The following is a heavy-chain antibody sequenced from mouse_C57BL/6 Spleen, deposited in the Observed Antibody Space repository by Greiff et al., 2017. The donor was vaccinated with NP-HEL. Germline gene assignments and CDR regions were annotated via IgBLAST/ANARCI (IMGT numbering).Heavy chain of an antibody. CDR3: VRHSDGFDY. CDR2: IRSKSNNYAT. V-gene: IGHV10-1*01. J-gene: IGHJ2*01. CDR1: GFSFNTYA. Sequence: DVKLVESGGGLVQPKGSLKLSCAASGFSFNTYATNWVRQAPGKGLEWVARIRSKSNNYATFYADSVKDRFTISRDHSESMLSLQKNSMKTEDTAMYYWVRHSDGFDYWGQGTTLTVSS.